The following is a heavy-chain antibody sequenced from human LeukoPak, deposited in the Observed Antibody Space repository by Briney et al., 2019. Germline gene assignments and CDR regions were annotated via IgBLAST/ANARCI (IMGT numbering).Heavy chain of an antibody. Sequence: GGSLRLSCAASGFTFSSYAMRWVRQAPGKGLEWVANINQGGSDKYYVDSVKGRFTISRDNANNLLYLQMNSLRGEDTAVYYCTRDRSRAEDDWGQGTLVTVSS. CDR3: TRDRSRAEDD. CDR1: GFTFSSYA. J-gene: IGHJ4*02. V-gene: IGHV3-7*01. D-gene: IGHD1-14*01. CDR2: INQGGSDK.